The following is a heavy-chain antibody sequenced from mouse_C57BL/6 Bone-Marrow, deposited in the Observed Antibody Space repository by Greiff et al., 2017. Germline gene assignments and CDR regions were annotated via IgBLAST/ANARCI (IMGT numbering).Heavy chain of an antibody. CDR1: GYTFTDHT. CDR3: ARGAITTGGYYYAMDY. CDR2: IYPRAGST. D-gene: IGHD2-4*01. J-gene: IGHJ4*01. Sequence: VKLMESDAELVKPGASVKISCKVSGYTFTDHTIHWMKQRPEQGLEWIGYIYPRAGSTKYNEKFKGKATLTADKSSSTAYLQLNSRTSEDSAVYFCARGAITTGGYYYAMDYWGQGTSVTVSS. V-gene: IGHV1-78*01.